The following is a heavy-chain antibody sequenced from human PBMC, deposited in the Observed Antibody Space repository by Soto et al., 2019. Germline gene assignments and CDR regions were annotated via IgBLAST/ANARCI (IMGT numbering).Heavy chain of an antibody. D-gene: IGHD1-26*01. V-gene: IGHV5-10-1*01. J-gene: IGHJ5*02. CDR1: GYSFTTYW. Sequence: GESLKISCTGSGYSFTTYWIRLVRQMPGKGLDWMGRIDPSDSYTNYSPSFQGHVTISADKSISTAYLQWSSLKASDTAMYYCAREGRSGSYFLDPWGQGTLVTVSS. CDR3: AREGRSGSYFLDP. CDR2: IDPSDSYT.